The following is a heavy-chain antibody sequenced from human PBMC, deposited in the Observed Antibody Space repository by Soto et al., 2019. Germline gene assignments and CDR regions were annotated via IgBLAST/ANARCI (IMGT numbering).Heavy chain of an antibody. Sequence: ASVKVSCKASGYTFTSYAMHLVRQAPGQRLEWMGWINAGNGNTKYSQKFQGRVTITRDTSASTAYMELSSLRSEDTAVYYCARGPGGPDGPGDYWGQGTLVTVS. V-gene: IGHV1-3*01. CDR1: GYTFTSYA. J-gene: IGHJ4*02. D-gene: IGHD2-15*01. CDR2: INAGNGNT. CDR3: ARGPGGPDGPGDY.